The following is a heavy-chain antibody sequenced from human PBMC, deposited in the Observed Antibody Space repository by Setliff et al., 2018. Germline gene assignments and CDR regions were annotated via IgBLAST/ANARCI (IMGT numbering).Heavy chain of an antibody. D-gene: IGHD3-3*01. CDR3: ARASLGYDFWSGYYSPELWLDP. V-gene: IGHV4-59*11. CDR2: IYYSGST. CDR1: GGSISSHY. Sequence: SETLSLTCTVSGGSISSHYWSWIRQPPGKGLEWIGYIYYSGSTNYNPSLKSRVTISVDTSKNQFSLKLSSVTAADTAVYYCARASLGYDFWSGYYSPELWLDPWGQGTLVTV. J-gene: IGHJ5*02.